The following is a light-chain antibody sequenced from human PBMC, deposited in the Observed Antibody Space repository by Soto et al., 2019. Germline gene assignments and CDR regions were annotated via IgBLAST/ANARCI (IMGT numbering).Light chain of an antibody. CDR2: AAS. J-gene: IGKJ2*01. Sequence: DIQLTQSPSFLSASVGDRVTITCRASQGISSHLAWYQQKPGKAPQLLISAASTLQSGVPSRFSGSGSGTEFTLTIISLQPEDFAIYYWQQLNSYPHTFGQGTNLEIK. CDR1: QGISSH. CDR3: QQLNSYPHT. V-gene: IGKV1-9*01.